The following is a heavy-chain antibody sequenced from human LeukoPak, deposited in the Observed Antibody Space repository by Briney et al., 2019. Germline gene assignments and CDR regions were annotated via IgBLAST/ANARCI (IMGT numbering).Heavy chain of an antibody. D-gene: IGHD5-18*01. CDR3: ARMDTAMVEGFDY. V-gene: IGHV4-4*07. CDR1: GGSIRGYY. Sequence: KSSETLSLTCSVSGGSIRGYYWTWIRQPAGKGLEWIGRVYTSGSTHYNPSLKTRLTMSLDTSKNQFSLKLSSVTAEDTAVYYCARMDTAMVEGFDYWGQGTLVTVSS. J-gene: IGHJ4*02. CDR2: VYTSGST.